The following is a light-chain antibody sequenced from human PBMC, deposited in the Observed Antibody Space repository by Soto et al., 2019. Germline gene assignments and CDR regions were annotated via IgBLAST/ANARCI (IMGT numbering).Light chain of an antibody. J-gene: IGKJ1*01. CDR3: QQYNNWPTCT. Sequence: EIVMTQSPATLSVSPGERATLSCRASQSVSSNLAWYQQKPGQAPRLLIYGASTRATGIPARFSGSGSGTKFTLTISSLQSEDFAVYYCQQYNNWPTCTFGQGTKVDIK. CDR2: GAS. V-gene: IGKV3-15*01. CDR1: QSVSSN.